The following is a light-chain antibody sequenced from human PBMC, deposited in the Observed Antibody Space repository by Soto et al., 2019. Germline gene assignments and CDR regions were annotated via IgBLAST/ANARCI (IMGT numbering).Light chain of an antibody. CDR1: SSDIGAYNY. CDR3: ASYSITALDV. J-gene: IGLJ2*01. V-gene: IGLV2-14*03. CDR2: NVN. Sequence: QSALTQPASVSGSPGQSITISCTGTSSDIGAYNYVSWFQQYPGKAPNLMIYNVNNRPSGISTRFSGSKSGNTASLTISGLQAEDEADYYCASYSITALDVFGGGTKLTVL.